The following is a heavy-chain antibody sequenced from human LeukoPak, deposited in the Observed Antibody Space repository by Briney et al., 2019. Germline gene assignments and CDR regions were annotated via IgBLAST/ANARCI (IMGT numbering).Heavy chain of an antibody. V-gene: IGHV1-2*02. D-gene: IGHD6-19*01. Sequence: ASVKVSCKASGYTFTGYYIHWVRQAPGQGLEWMGWINPNSGGTNSAQKFQGRVTMTKDTSISTAYMELNRLRSDDTAVYFCARAIAVVDYWGQGTLVTVSS. CDR1: GYTFTGYY. CDR3: ARAIAVVDY. CDR2: INPNSGGT. J-gene: IGHJ4*02.